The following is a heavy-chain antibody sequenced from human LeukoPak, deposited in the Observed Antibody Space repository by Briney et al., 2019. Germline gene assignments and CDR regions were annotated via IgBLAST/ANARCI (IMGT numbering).Heavy chain of an antibody. V-gene: IGHV3-66*01. CDR2: IYSGGDT. J-gene: IGHJ4*02. Sequence: PGGSLRLSCAASGFTVSSNYMGWVRQAPGKGLEWVSVIYSGGDTYYADAVKGRFTISRDNSKNMIYLEMTSLRAEDTAVYYCAKDRIAARPGGTFDYWGQGTLVTVSS. D-gene: IGHD6-6*01. CDR1: GFTVSSNY. CDR3: AKDRIAARPGGTFDY.